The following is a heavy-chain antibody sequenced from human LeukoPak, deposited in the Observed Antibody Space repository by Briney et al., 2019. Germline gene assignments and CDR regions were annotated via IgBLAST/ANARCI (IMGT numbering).Heavy chain of an antibody. D-gene: IGHD3-9*01. J-gene: IGHJ4*02. CDR2: ISYSGST. CDR1: GGSINSYY. CDR3: ARTYYDILSGFLSGHYLSGGYFNY. Sequence: SETLSLTCSVSGGSINSYYWSWIRQPPGKGLEWVGYISYSGSTNYNPSLKSRVTISLDASKNQFSLQLTSVTTADTAVYYCARTYYDILSGFLSGHYLSGGYFNYWGQGTLVTVSS. V-gene: IGHV4-59*01.